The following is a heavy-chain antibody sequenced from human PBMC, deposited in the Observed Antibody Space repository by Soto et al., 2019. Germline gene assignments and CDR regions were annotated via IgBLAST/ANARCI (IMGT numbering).Heavy chain of an antibody. D-gene: IGHD2-21*01. V-gene: IGHV4-59*01. CDR1: GGSISSYY. J-gene: IGHJ3*02. CDR3: ARDFIVLWSPEIGDFVI. Sequence: PSETLSLTCTVSGGSISSYYWSWIRQPPGKGLEWIGYIYYSGSTNYNPSLKSRVTISVDTSKNQFSLKLSSVTAADTAVYYCARDFIVLWSPEIGDFVIWGQGTMFT. CDR2: IYYSGST.